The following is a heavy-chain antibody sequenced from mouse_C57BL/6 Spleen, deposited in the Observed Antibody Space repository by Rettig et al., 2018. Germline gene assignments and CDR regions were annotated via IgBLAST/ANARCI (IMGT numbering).Heavy chain of an antibody. Sequence: QVQLQQPGAELVKPGASVKLSCKASGYTFTSYWMQWVKQRPGQGLEWIGEIDPSDSYSTYNQKFKGKATLTVDTSSSTAYMQLSSLTSEDSAVYYCACYDFDYWGQGTTLTVSS. CDR2: IDPSDSYS. D-gene: IGHD2-12*01. CDR1: GYTFTSYW. J-gene: IGHJ2*01. CDR3: ACYDFDY. V-gene: IGHV1-50*01.